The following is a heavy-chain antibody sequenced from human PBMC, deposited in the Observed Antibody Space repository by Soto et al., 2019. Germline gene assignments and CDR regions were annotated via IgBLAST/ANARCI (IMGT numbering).Heavy chain of an antibody. D-gene: IGHD2-15*01. CDR3: ARTLNEWWLGLE. CDR1: GYTFYRYG. CDR2: ISAYNGNT. Sequence: QVKLVQSGGEVKKPAATVKISCKASGYTFYRYGISWVRKAPGQGLEWMGWISAYNGNTNYAQKFKGRVTMTTDTYTSTADMELRSLRSDDTAIYYCARTLNEWWLGLEWGQGTLVTVSS. V-gene: IGHV1-18*01. J-gene: IGHJ4*02.